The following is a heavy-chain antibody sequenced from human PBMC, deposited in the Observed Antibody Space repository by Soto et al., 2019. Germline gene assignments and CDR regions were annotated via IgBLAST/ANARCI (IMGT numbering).Heavy chain of an antibody. Sequence: PSQTLSLTSAISGDSVSGTSVAWNWIRQSPSRGLERLGRTYYRSTWSNDYAESVKGRIVINADTSKNQFSLHLKSVTPEDTAVYYCARDCGRVAGITGGWFDPWGPGTLVTVSS. CDR3: ARDCGRVAGITGGWFDP. J-gene: IGHJ5*02. V-gene: IGHV6-1*01. CDR2: TYYRSTWSN. D-gene: IGHD2-15*01. CDR1: GDSVSGTSVA.